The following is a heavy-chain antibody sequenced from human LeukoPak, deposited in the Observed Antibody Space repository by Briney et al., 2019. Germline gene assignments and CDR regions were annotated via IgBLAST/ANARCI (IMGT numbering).Heavy chain of an antibody. D-gene: IGHD1-26*01. V-gene: IGHV3-30*04. J-gene: IGHJ6*03. Sequence: PGGSLRLSCAASGFTFSSYAMHWVRQAPGKGLEWVAVISHDGSNKYYADSVKGRFTISRDNSKNTLYLQMNSLRAEDTAVYYCARDRRGSYYYYYYYYMDVWGKGTTVTVSS. CDR2: ISHDGSNK. CDR3: ARDRRGSYYYYYYYYMDV. CDR1: GFTFSSYA.